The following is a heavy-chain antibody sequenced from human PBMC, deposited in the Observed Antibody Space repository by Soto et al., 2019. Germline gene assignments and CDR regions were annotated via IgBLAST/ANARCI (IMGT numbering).Heavy chain of an antibody. CDR1: GFTFSSYG. Sequence: QVQLVESGGGVVQPGRSLRLCCAASGFTFSSYGMHWVRQAPGKGLEWVTVISFDGSKEYYADSVKGRFTISRDNSKNTLYLQMNSLTIEDTAVYYCAKSRASMVRGVVLYYGMDVWGHGTTVSVSS. CDR3: AKSRASMVRGVVLYYGMDV. D-gene: IGHD3-10*01. V-gene: IGHV3-30*18. J-gene: IGHJ6*02. CDR2: ISFDGSKE.